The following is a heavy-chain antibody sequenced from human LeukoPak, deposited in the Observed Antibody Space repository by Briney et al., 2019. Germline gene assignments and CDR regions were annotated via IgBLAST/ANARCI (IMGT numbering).Heavy chain of an antibody. CDR2: ISGGGGGT. Sequence: GGSLRLSCAASGFILSTYTMNWVRQAPGKGLEWVSAISGGGGGTYYADFVKGRFTISRDNSKNTLYLQMNPLRAEDTAAYYCAKGTERYREVSSFDYWGQGTLVAVSS. CDR1: GFILSTYT. V-gene: IGHV3-23*01. CDR3: AKGTERYREVSSFDY. D-gene: IGHD3-10*01. J-gene: IGHJ4*02.